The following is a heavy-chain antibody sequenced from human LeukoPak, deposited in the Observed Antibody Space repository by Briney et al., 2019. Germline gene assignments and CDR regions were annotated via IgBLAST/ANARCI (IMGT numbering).Heavy chain of an antibody. V-gene: IGHV3-48*01. D-gene: IGHD3-3*01. CDR2: ISSSSSTI. Sequence: GSLRLSCAASGFTFSSYSMNWVRQAPGKGLEWVSYISSSSSTIYYADSVKGRFTISRDNAKNSLYLQMNSLRAEDTAVYYCARDADTYYDFWSGPDYWGQGTLVTVSS. CDR3: ARDADTYYDFWSGPDY. J-gene: IGHJ4*02. CDR1: GFTFSSYS.